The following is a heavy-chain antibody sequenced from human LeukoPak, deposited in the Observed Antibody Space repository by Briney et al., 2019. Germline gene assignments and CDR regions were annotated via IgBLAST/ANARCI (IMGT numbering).Heavy chain of an antibody. CDR1: GYTFTGYY. CDR2: INPNSGGT. V-gene: IGHV1-2*02. D-gene: IGHD6-13*01. CDR3: VRGSIAAAGTIYFQH. J-gene: IGHJ1*01. Sequence: ASVKVSCKASGYTFTGYYMHWVRQAPGQGLEWMGWINPNSGGTNYAQKFQGRVTMTRDTSISTAYMELSRLRSDDTAVYYCVRGSIAAAGTIYFQHWGQGTLVTVSS.